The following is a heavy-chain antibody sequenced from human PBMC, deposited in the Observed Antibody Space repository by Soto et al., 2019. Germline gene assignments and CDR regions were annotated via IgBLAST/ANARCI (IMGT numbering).Heavy chain of an antibody. CDR3: ARVHYYDSSGYFDY. CDR1: GCSFTSYW. V-gene: IGHV5-10-1*01. CDR2: IDPSDSYT. Sequence: XESLKISCKGSGCSFTSYWISWVRQMPGKGLEWMGRIDPSDSYTNYSPSFQGHVTISADKSISTAYLQWSSLKASDTAMYYCARVHYYDSSGYFDYWGQGTLVTVSS. D-gene: IGHD3-22*01. J-gene: IGHJ4*02.